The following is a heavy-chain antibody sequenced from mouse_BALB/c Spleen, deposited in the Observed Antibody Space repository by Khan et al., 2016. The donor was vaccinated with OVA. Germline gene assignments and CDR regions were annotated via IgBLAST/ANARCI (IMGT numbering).Heavy chain of an antibody. J-gene: IGHJ4*01. D-gene: IGHD2-10*01. CDR3: ARPPYYSYTRDI. CDR2: INTYTGEP. V-gene: IGHV9-3-1*01. Sequence: QIQLVQSGPELMKSGETVKISCKASGYTFTNYGMNWVKQSPGKALKWMGWINTYTGEPTYADDFKGRLAFFLETSASSAYLQINNLKNEDTATYFCARPPYYSYTRDIWGQGTAVTVSS. CDR1: GYTFTNYG.